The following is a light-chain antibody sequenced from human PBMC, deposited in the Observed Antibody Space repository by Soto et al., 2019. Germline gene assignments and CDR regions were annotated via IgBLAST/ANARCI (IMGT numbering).Light chain of an antibody. J-gene: IGKJ1*01. Sequence: EIVMTQSPSTLTVSLGERATLSCRASQDASRNLAWYQQKAGKAPKLLMYGASTRQSDIPSRFSGFGFGTEFTLTITSLQSEDFAAYHCQQYNGWPLTFGLGTKVDIK. CDR2: GAS. CDR1: QDASRN. CDR3: QQYNGWPLT. V-gene: IGKV3-15*01.